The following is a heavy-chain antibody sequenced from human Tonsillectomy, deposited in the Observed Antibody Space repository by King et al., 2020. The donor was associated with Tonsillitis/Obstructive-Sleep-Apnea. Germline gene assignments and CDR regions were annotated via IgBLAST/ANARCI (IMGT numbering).Heavy chain of an antibody. D-gene: IGHD5-18*01. CDR3: ARETTALATDAFDI. J-gene: IGHJ3*02. V-gene: IGHV4-34*01. CDR1: GGSFSGYY. Sequence: VQLQQWGAGLLKPSETLSLTCAVYGGSFSGYYWSWIRQPPGKGLEWIGEINHSGSTNYNPSLKSRVTISVDTSKNQCSLKLSSVTAADTAVYYCARETTALATDAFDIWGQGTMVTVSS. CDR2: INHSGST.